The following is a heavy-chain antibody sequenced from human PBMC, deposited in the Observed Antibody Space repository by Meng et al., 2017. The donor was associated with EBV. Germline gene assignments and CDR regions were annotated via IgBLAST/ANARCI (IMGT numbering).Heavy chain of an antibody. V-gene: IGHV1-69*01. Sequence: GQSGAEVKKPGSSGKVSCKTSGGPFRNYAISWVRQAPGQGLEWLGGFLPTLGAPNYAQKFHGRVSITADESTSTHYMDLSSLRSEDTAVYYCASESGRGYTPDYWGQGTLVTVSS. J-gene: IGHJ4*02. CDR1: GGPFRNYA. CDR3: ASESGRGYTPDY. CDR2: FLPTLGAP. D-gene: IGHD3-10*01.